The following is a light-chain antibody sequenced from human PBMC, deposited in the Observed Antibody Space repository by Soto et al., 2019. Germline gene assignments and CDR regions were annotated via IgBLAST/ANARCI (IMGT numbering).Light chain of an antibody. CDR3: QQYENYWT. CDR2: DAS. V-gene: IGKV1-5*01. Sequence: DIQMTQSPSTLSATAGDRVTITCRASQSISSWLAWYQHKPGKAPKLLLYDASNLDSGVPSRFSGSGSGTEFSLTSSNLHPDDCATYYCQQYENYWTFGQGTKVDIK. J-gene: IGKJ1*01. CDR1: QSISSW.